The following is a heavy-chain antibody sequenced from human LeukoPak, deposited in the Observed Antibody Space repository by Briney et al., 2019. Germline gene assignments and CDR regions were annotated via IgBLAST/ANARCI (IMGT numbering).Heavy chain of an antibody. CDR2: IYTSGST. V-gene: IGHV4-4*07. CDR1: GGSISSYY. CDR3: ARDRADCSSTSCYALFDY. Sequence: PSETLSLACNVYGGSISSYYCSWIRQPAGKGLEWIGRIYTSGSTNYNPSLKSRVTMSVDTSKNQFSLKLSSVAAADTAVYYCARDRADCSSTSCYALFDYWGQGTLVTVSS. D-gene: IGHD2-2*01. J-gene: IGHJ4*02.